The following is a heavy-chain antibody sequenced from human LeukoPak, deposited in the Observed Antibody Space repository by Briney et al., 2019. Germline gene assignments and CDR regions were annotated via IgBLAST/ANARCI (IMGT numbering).Heavy chain of an antibody. CDR1: TDSFSTYH. Sequence: PSETLSLSCNVSTDSFSTYHWSWIRQPPGKGLQWIGDFYDSGRTNYNPSLESRVTISADMSKNQFSLKLISVTAADTAVYYCCRDSYYFDYWDQGTLVTVSS. CDR3: CRDSYYFDY. J-gene: IGHJ4*02. V-gene: IGHV4-59*01. CDR2: FYDSGRT.